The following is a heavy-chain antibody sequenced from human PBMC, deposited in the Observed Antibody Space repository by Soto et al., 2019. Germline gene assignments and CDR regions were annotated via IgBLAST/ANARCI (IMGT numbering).Heavy chain of an antibody. V-gene: IGHV1-69*01. D-gene: IGHD6-6*01. J-gene: IGHJ4*02. CDR2: IIPIFGTA. CDR3: XXDRGIAARRRFDY. Sequence: QVQLVQSGAEVKKPGSSVKVSCKASGGTFSSYAISWVRQAPGQGLEWMGGIIPIFGTANYAQKFQGRVTITADESTSTAYMELSSLRSEDTAXXYCXXDRGIAARRRFDYWGQXTXVTVSS. CDR1: GGTFSSYA.